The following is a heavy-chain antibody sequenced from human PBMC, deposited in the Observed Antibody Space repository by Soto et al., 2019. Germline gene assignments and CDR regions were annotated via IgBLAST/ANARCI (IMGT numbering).Heavy chain of an antibody. CDR2: IYRGGST. CDR3: AREGSGGDFVVVYFVP. Sequence: EVQLVESGGGLVQSGGSLRLYCAASGITVSSNSMSWVRQPPGKGLEWVSLIYRGGSTYYTDSVKGRFTISRFLSKNTLDPQMKSLIVKDTSVYYCAREGSGGDFVVVYFVPWCEGTLVTV. V-gene: IGHV3-66*01. J-gene: IGHJ5*02. CDR1: GITVSSNS. D-gene: IGHD2-21*01.